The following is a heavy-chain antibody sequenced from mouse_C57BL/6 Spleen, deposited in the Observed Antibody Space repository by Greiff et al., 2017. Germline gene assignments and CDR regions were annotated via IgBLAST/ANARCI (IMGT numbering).Heavy chain of an antibody. Sequence: VHVKQSGPELVKPGASVKISCKASGYSFTDYNMNWVKQSNGKSLEWIGVINPNYGTTSYNQKFKGKATLTVDQSSSTAYMQLNSLTSEDSAVYYCARGQTAQASEMDYWGQGTSVTVSS. CDR1: GYSFTDYN. V-gene: IGHV1-39*01. J-gene: IGHJ4*01. D-gene: IGHD3-2*02. CDR2: INPNYGTT. CDR3: ARGQTAQASEMDY.